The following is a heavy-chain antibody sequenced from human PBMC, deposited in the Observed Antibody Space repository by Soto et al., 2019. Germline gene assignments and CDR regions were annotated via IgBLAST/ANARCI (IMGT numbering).Heavy chain of an antibody. V-gene: IGHV1-3*01. CDR1: GYTFTSYA. Sequence: SVKVYCKASGYTFTSYAMHWVRQAPGQRLEWMGWINAGNGNTKYSQKFQGRVTITRDTFASTAYMELSSLRSEDTAVYYCARDLQLERKNWFDPWGQGTLVTVSS. CDR3: ARDLQLERKNWFDP. D-gene: IGHD1-1*01. CDR2: INAGNGNT. J-gene: IGHJ5*02.